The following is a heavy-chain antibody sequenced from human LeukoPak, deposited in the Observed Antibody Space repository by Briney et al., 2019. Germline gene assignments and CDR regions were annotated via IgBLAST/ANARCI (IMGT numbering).Heavy chain of an antibody. CDR1: GFIFSSYA. J-gene: IGHJ6*04. V-gene: IGHV3-30*04. CDR2: ISYDGSNK. D-gene: IGHD3-10*02. CDR3: AELGITMIGGV. Sequence: GGSLRLSCAASGFIFSSYAMHWVRQAPGKGLEWLAVISYDGSNKYYADSVKGRFTISRHNSKNTLYLQMNSLRAEDTAVYYCAELGITMIGGVWGKGTTVTISS.